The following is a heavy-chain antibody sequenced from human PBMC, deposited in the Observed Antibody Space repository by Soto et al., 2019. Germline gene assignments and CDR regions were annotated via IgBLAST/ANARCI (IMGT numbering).Heavy chain of an antibody. CDR2: IYFGGST. V-gene: IGHV4-39*01. D-gene: IGHD3-10*01. CDR3: ARQRGTMVGGLIPRHFYL. Sequence: PSETLSLTCTVSGGSISSSSYYWGWIRQLPGKGLEWIGNIYFGGSTYYNSSLKNRVTISIDTSKNQFSLKLSSVTPADPAVFFCARQRGTMVGGLIPRHFYLWGRGTLVPVS. J-gene: IGHJ2*01. CDR1: GGSISSSSYY.